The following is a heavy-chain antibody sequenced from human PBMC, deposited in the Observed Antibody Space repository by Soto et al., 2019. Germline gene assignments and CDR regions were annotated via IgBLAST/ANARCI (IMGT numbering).Heavy chain of an antibody. CDR1: GGSISSNDYY. CDR2: IHYRGYT. Sequence: QVQLQESGPGLVKPSQTLSLTCTVSGGSISSNDYYWSWIRQPPGKGLEWIGYIHYRGYTYYNPSLKSRVSILVDTSKKQFSLTLSSVTAADTAVYYCARQSMLRVNFFDYWGRGTLVTVSS. V-gene: IGHV4-30-4*01. D-gene: IGHD3-10*01. CDR3: ARQSMLRVNFFDY. J-gene: IGHJ4*02.